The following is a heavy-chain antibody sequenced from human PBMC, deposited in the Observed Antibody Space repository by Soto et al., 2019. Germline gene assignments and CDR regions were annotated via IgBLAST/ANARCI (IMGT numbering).Heavy chain of an antibody. CDR3: AKEDNAGVVVTTFDS. D-gene: IGHD2-21*02. V-gene: IGHV3-23*01. CDR1: GFTFTSYA. J-gene: IGHJ4*02. Sequence: QPGGSLRLSCAASGFTFTSYAMSWVRQAPGRGLEWVSAISDSGATTFYIGSVKGRFTISKDNSKNTLYLQMNNLRAEDTAIYYCAKEDNAGVVVTTFDSWGQGTLVTVSS. CDR2: ISDSGATT.